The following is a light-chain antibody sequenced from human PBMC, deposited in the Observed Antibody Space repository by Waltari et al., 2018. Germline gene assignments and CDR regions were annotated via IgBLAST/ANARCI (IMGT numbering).Light chain of an antibody. Sequence: DIVMTQSPDSLAVSLGERATINCKSSQSVLYSVNNKNYLACYQQKPGQPPKLLIYWASTRESGVLDGFCGSGSGRDFTLTISSLQAEDVAVYYCQQYCTIPITFGQGTRLEIK. J-gene: IGKJ5*01. CDR1: QSVLYSVNNKNY. CDR2: WAS. V-gene: IGKV4-1*01. CDR3: QQYCTIPIT.